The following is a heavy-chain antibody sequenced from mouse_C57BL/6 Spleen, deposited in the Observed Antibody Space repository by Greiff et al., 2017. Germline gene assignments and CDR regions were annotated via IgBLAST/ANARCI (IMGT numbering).Heavy chain of an antibody. CDR1: GYTFTDYY. CDR3: ARGTYGNYFAY. Sequence: VKLMESGAELVRPGASVKLSCKASGYTFTDYYLNWVKQRPGQGLEWIARIYPGSGNTYYNAKFKGKATLAAEKASSTAYMQLSSLTSEDSAVDFCARGTYGNYFAYWGQGTLVTVSA. D-gene: IGHD2-1*01. V-gene: IGHV1-76*01. J-gene: IGHJ3*01. CDR2: IYPGSGNT.